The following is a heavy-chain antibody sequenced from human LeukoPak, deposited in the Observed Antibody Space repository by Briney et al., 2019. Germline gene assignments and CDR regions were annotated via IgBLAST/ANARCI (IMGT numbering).Heavy chain of an antibody. CDR1: GGSISSGGYS. Sequence: SETLSLTCAVSGGSISSGGYSWSWIRQPPGKGLEWIGYIYHSGSTYYNPSLQSRVTISVDRSKNQFSLKLSSVNAADTAVYYCARVKGPFWSGYTPYYYGMDVWGQGTTVTVSS. D-gene: IGHD3-3*01. CDR2: IYHSGST. CDR3: ARVKGPFWSGYTPYYYGMDV. V-gene: IGHV4-30-2*01. J-gene: IGHJ6*02.